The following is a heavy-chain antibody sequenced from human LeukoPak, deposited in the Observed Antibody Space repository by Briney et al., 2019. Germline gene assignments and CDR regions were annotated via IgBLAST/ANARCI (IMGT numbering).Heavy chain of an antibody. Sequence: GGSLRLSCAASGFTFNSYAMSWVRQAPGKGLEWVSAISGSGGSTYYADSVKGRFTISRDNSKNTLYLQMNSLRAEDTAVYYCAKPVEINDAFDIWGRGTMVTISS. D-gene: IGHD5-24*01. CDR1: GFTFNSYA. CDR2: ISGSGGST. J-gene: IGHJ3*02. CDR3: AKPVEINDAFDI. V-gene: IGHV3-23*01.